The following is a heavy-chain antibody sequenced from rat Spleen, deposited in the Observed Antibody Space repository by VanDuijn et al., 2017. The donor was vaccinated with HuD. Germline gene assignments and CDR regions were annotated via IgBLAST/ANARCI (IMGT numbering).Heavy chain of an antibody. CDR3: AKRGWYYFDY. CDR1: GLTFSNYD. J-gene: IGHJ2*01. CDR2: ITSAGGNT. Sequence: EVQMVESGGGLEQPGRSLKISCAASGLTFSNYDMAWVRHAPKKGLEWVASITSAGGNTFYPDSVKGRFTISRDNAKSTLYLHMDSLRSEDTATYYCAKRGWYYFDYWGQGVMVTVSS. V-gene: IGHV5-25*01.